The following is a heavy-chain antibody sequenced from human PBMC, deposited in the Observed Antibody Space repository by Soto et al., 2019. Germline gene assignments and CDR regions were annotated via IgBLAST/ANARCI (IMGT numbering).Heavy chain of an antibody. CDR3: ARAWIQLWAHEDFYYYGMDV. V-gene: IGHV1-69*06. CDR2: IIPIFGTA. J-gene: IGHJ6*02. CDR1: GGTFSSYA. D-gene: IGHD5-18*01. Sequence: SVKVSCKASGGTFSSYAISWVRQAPGQGLEWMGGIIPIFGTANYAQKFQGRVTITADKSTSTAYMELSSLRSEDTAVYYCARAWIQLWAHEDFYYYGMDVRGQGTTVTVSS.